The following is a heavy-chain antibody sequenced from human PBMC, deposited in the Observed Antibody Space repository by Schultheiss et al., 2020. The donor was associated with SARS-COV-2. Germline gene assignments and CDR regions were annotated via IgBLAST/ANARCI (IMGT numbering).Heavy chain of an antibody. CDR1: GGSVRDFQ. CDR3: AGGVWQLDIGVGDY. Sequence: SETLSLTCTVSGGSVRDFQWIWIRQPAGKGLEWIGRIYTSGSTNYSPSLKSRVTISVDTSKNQFSLKLSSVTAADTAVYYCAGGVWQLDIGVGDYWGQGTLVTVS. D-gene: IGHD6-6*01. CDR2: IYTSGST. V-gene: IGHV4-4*07. J-gene: IGHJ4*02.